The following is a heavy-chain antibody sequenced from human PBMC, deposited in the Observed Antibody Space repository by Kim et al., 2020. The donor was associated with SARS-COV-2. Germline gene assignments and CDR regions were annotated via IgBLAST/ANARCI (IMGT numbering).Heavy chain of an antibody. CDR3: ARDQYYDSFDY. J-gene: IGHJ4*02. D-gene: IGHD3-22*01. V-gene: IGHV3-74*01. CDR2: T. Sequence: TSYADSVKGRFTISRDNAKNTLYLQMNSLRAEDTAVYYCARDQYYDSFDYWGQGTLVTVSS.